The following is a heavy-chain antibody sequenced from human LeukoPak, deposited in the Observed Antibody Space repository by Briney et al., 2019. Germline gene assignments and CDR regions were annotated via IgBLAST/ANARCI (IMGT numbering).Heavy chain of an antibody. CDR1: GGSISSSSYY. J-gene: IGHJ5*02. V-gene: IGHV4-39*01. D-gene: IGHD3-22*01. Sequence: SETLSLTCTVSGGSISSSSYYWGWIRQPPGKGLEWIGSIYYSGSTYYNPSLKSRVTISVDTSKNQFSLKLSSVTAADTAVYYCARAGGVVEYYYDSSGYGWFDPWGQGALVTVSS. CDR3: ARAGGVVEYYYDSSGYGWFDP. CDR2: IYYSGST.